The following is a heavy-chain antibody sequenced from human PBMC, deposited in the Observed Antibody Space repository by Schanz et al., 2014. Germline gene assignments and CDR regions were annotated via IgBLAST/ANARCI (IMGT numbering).Heavy chain of an antibody. Sequence: EVQLVESGGGLVQPGGSLRLSCAASGFTLSNSDMHWVRQAPGKGLEWVSSISHSGGSKYYADSVKGRFTISRDNSENTLYLQMNSLSADDTAVFYCAKGMGYCSGGTCYDYYYYGVDVWGQGTTVTVS. J-gene: IGHJ6*02. CDR3: AKGMGYCSGGTCYDYYYYGVDV. D-gene: IGHD2-15*01. CDR1: GFTLSNSD. CDR2: ISHSGGSK. V-gene: IGHV3-23*04.